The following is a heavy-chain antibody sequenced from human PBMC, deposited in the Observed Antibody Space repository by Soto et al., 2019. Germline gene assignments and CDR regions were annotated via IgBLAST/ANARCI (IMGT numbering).Heavy chain of an antibody. V-gene: IGHV3-7*01. CDR3: VRTLRYCSSTSCYAGSPFFDY. J-gene: IGHJ4*02. D-gene: IGHD2-2*01. CDR1: GFTFSSYW. CDR2: IKQDGSEK. Sequence: GGSLRLSCAASGFTFSSYWMSWVRQAPGKGLEWVANIKQDGSEKYYVDSVKGRFTISRDNAKNSLYLQMNSLRAEDTAVYYCVRTLRYCSSTSCYAGSPFFDYWGQGTLVTVSS.